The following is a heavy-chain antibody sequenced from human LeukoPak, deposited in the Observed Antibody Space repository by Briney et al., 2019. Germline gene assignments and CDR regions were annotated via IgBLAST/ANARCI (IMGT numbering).Heavy chain of an antibody. CDR2: IIPIFGTA. CDR1: GGTFSSYA. J-gene: IGHJ5*02. Sequence: GASVKVSCKASGGTFSSYAISWVRQAPGQGLEWMGGIIPIFGTANYAQKFQGRVTITTDESTSTAYMELSSLRSGDTAVYYCARAGSMYSSSSGWFDPWGQGTLVTVSS. D-gene: IGHD6-6*01. V-gene: IGHV1-69*05. CDR3: ARAGSMYSSSSGWFDP.